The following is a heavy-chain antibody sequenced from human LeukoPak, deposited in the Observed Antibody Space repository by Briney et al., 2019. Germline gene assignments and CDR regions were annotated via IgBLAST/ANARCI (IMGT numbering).Heavy chain of an antibody. D-gene: IGHD2-8*01. Sequence: ASVKVSCKASGYTFTTLDINWVRQATGQGLEWMGWINPNSGNRGYAQKFQGRVTITRDTSISTAYMELSSLRSEDTAVYYCARVDGRPDYWGQGTLVTVSS. CDR2: INPNSGNR. J-gene: IGHJ4*02. CDR1: GYTFTTLD. V-gene: IGHV1-8*03. CDR3: ARVDGRPDY.